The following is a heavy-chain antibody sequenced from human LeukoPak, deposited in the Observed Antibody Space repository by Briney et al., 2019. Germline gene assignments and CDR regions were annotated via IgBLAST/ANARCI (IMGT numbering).Heavy chain of an antibody. J-gene: IGHJ3*02. V-gene: IGHV4-39*01. D-gene: IGHD3-22*01. CDR1: GGSISSSSYY. CDR3: ARGVSGYPDAFDI. Sequence: PSETLSLTCTVSGGSISSSSYYWGWIRQPPGKGLEWIGSIYYSGSTYYNPSLKSRVTISVDTSKNQFSLKLSSVTAADTAVYYCARGVSGYPDAFDIWGQGTMVTVSS. CDR2: IYYSGST.